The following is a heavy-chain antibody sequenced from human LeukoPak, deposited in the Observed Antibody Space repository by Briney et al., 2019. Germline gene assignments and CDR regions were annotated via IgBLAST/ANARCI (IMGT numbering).Heavy chain of an antibody. V-gene: IGHV3-23*01. CDR1: GFTFSSYA. Sequence: PGGSLRLSCAASGFTFSSYAMNWVRQAPGKGLEWVSAICSNDYNTYYANSVKGRFTISRDNSKNTLSLQLNSLRAEDTAVYYCAKGTSSSCYSAPNYWGQGTLVTVSS. CDR3: AKGTSSSCYSAPNY. CDR2: ICSNDYNT. J-gene: IGHJ4*02. D-gene: IGHD2-15*01.